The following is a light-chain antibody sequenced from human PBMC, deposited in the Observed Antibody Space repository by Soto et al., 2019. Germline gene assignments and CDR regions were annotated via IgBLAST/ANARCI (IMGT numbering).Light chain of an antibody. Sequence: DIQMTQSPSTLSASVGERVTITCRASQSVSNWLAWYQQKPGKAPKVLIYDVSSLDRVVPSRFSGSGSGTELILTISSLQPDDFATYYCQQYDSYSWTFGQGTKVDIK. CDR3: QQYDSYSWT. CDR1: QSVSNW. CDR2: DVS. V-gene: IGKV1-5*01. J-gene: IGKJ1*01.